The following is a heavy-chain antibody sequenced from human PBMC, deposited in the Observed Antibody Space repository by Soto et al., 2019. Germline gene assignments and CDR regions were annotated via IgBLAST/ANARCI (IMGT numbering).Heavy chain of an antibody. Sequence: GGSLRLSCAASGFTFSSYAMHWVRQAPGKGLEWVAVISYDGSNKYYADSVKGRFTISRDNSKNTLYLQMNSLRAEDTAVYYCARDWGDIVVVPAAGITGTTVDYWGQGTLVTVSS. CDR1: GFTFSSYA. V-gene: IGHV3-30-3*01. CDR3: ARDWGDIVVVPAAGITGTTVDY. J-gene: IGHJ4*02. D-gene: IGHD2-2*01. CDR2: ISYDGSNK.